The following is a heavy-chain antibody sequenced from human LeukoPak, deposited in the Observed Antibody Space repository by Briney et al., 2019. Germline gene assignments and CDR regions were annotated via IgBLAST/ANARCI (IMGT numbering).Heavy chain of an antibody. CDR2: IYRGGAT. Sequence: GGSLRLSCAASGFTVSTNQMSWVRQAPGKELEWVSRIYRGGATYYADSVKGRFTISRDNSKNTLYLQMNSLRAEDTAVYYCARDSSSWYYYYYGMDVWGQGTTVTVSS. V-gene: IGHV3-66*01. CDR1: GFTVSTNQ. D-gene: IGHD6-13*01. J-gene: IGHJ6*02. CDR3: ARDSSSWYYYYYGMDV.